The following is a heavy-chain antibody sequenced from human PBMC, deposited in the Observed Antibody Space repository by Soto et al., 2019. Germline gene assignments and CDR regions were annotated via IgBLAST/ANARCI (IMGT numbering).Heavy chain of an antibody. D-gene: IGHD6-13*01. Sequence: QLQLQESGPGLVKPSETLSLTCTVSGGCISSSSYYWGWIRQPPGKGLEWIGSIYYSGSTYYNPSLKSRVTISVDTSKNQFSLKLSSVTAADTAVYNCARHKPRIAAAGTTPWGQGTLVTFSS. CDR3: ARHKPRIAAAGTTP. V-gene: IGHV4-39*01. J-gene: IGHJ5*02. CDR1: GGCISSSSYY. CDR2: IYYSGST.